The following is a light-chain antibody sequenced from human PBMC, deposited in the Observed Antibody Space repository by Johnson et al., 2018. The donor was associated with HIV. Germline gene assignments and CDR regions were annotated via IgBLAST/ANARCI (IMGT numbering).Light chain of an antibody. CDR2: ENN. J-gene: IGLJ1*01. CDR1: SSNIGNNY. CDR3: GTWDSSLGRI. Sequence: QSVLTQPPSVSAAPGQKVTISCSGSSSNIGNNYVSWYQQLPGTAPKLLIYENNKRPSGIPDRFSGSKSGTSATLGITGLQTGDEADDYCGTWDSSLGRIFGTGTKVTVL. V-gene: IGLV1-51*02.